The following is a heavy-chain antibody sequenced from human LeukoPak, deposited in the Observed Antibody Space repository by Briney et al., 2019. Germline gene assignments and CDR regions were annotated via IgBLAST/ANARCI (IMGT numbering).Heavy chain of an antibody. CDR3: ASLVYYYDSSGYYLDY. CDR1: GGSMSPYH. D-gene: IGHD3-22*01. V-gene: IGHV4-59*08. CDR2: IYYSGST. J-gene: IGHJ4*02. Sequence: SETLSLTCTVSGGSMSPYHWGWIRQPPGKGLEWTGYIYYSGSTNYNPSLKSRVTISVDTSKNQFSLKLSSVTAADTAVYYCASLVYYYDSSGYYLDYWGQGTLVTVSS.